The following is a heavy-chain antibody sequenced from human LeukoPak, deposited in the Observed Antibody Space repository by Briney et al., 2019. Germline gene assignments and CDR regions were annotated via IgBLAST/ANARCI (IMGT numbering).Heavy chain of an antibody. CDR3: AREDVDIVGAYYFDY. Sequence: GGSLRLSCAVSGLTVSNVWMNWVRQAPGKGLEWVGRIKSKKDGGTTEFAAPVRGRFTISRDNSKNTLYLQMNSLRAEDTAVYYCAREDVDIVGAYYFDYWGQGTLVTVSS. CDR1: GLTVSNVW. J-gene: IGHJ4*02. CDR2: IKSKKDGGTT. V-gene: IGHV3-15*07. D-gene: IGHD1-26*01.